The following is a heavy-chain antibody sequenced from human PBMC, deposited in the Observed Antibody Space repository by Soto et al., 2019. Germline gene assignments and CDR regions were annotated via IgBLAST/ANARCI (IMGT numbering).Heavy chain of an antibody. V-gene: IGHV3-30*18. D-gene: IGHD2-15*01. CDR1: GFTFSSYG. Sequence: GGSLRLSCAASGFTFSSYGVHWVRQAPGKGLEWVAVISYDGSNKYYADSVKGRFTISRDNSKNTLYLQMNSLRAEDTAVYYCAKDHGYCSGGSCYYWFDPWGQGTLVTVSS. CDR3: AKDHGYCSGGSCYYWFDP. J-gene: IGHJ5*02. CDR2: ISYDGSNK.